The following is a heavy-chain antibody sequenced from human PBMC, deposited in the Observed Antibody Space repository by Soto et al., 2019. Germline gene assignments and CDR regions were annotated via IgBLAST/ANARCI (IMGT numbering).Heavy chain of an antibody. V-gene: IGHV3-30-3*01. CDR2: ISYDGSNK. J-gene: IGHJ4*02. CDR1: GFTFSSYA. CDR3: ARYLSWPHNPDYFDY. D-gene: IGHD1-1*01. Sequence: QVQLVESGGGVVQPGRSLRLSCAASGFTFSSYAMHWVRQAPGKGLEWVAVISYDGSNKYYADSVKGRFTISRDNSKNTLYLQMNSLRAEDTAVYYCARYLSWPHNPDYFDYWGQGTLVTVSS.